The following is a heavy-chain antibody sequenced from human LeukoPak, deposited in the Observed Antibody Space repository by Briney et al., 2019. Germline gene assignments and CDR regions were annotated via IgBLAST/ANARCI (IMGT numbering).Heavy chain of an antibody. CDR2: IYHSGST. Sequence: SETLSLTCAVSGYSISSGYYWGWIRQPPGKGLEWIGSIYHSGSTYYNPSLKSRVTISVDTSKNQFSLKLSSVTAADTAVYFCARMIDFWSGYSGYWGQGTLVTVSS. CDR1: GYSISSGYY. J-gene: IGHJ4*02. CDR3: ARMIDFWSGYSGY. D-gene: IGHD3-3*01. V-gene: IGHV4-38-2*01.